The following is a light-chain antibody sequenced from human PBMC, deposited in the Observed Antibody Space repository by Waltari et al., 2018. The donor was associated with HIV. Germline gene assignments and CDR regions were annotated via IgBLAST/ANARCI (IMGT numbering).Light chain of an antibody. CDR3: CAYAGSTTYVI. CDR2: EVS. J-gene: IGLJ2*01. CDR1: SSDVGGYNL. Sequence: QSVLTQPASVSGSPGQSITISCPGTSSDVGGYNLVSWYQQHPGNAPKLMIYEVSKRPSGVSNRFSGSKSGNTASLTISGLQAEDEADYYCCAYAGSTTYVIFGGGTKLTVL. V-gene: IGLV2-23*02.